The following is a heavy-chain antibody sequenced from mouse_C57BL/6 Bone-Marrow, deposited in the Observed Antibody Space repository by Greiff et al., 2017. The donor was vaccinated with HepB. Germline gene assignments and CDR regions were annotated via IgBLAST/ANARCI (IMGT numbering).Heavy chain of an antibody. CDR1: GYTFTDYY. V-gene: IGHV1-19*01. D-gene: IGHD1-1*01. CDR3: AREEDYGSSFDY. J-gene: IGHJ2*01. Sequence: VQLKESGPVLVKPGASVKMSCKASGYTFTDYYMNWVKQSHGKSLEWIGAINPYNGGTSYNQKFKGKATLTVDKSSSTAYMELNSLTSEDSAVYYCAREEDYGSSFDYWGQGTTLTVSS. CDR2: INPYNGGT.